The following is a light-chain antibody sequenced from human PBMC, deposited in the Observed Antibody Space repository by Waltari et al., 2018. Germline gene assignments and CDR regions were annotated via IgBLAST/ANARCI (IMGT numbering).Light chain of an antibody. CDR1: SSNLGRNS. J-gene: IGLJ3*02. V-gene: IGLV1-44*01. CDR2: RSD. CDR3: AAWDDSLNAWI. Sequence: QSLLTQPPSVSGAPGQRVTLSCSGCSSNLGRNSVTWYEQVPGTAPKLLIFRSDQRPSGVSDRFSGSKSGTSASLTITGLLSADEADYICAAWDDSLNAWIFGGGTRLTVL.